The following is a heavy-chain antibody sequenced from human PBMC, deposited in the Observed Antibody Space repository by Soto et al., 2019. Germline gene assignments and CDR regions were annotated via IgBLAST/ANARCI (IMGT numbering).Heavy chain of an antibody. CDR1: EFTFNNYW. J-gene: IGHJ6*02. CDR2: INTDGSTT. D-gene: IGHD3-16*02. Sequence: EVQLVESGGGLVQPGGSLRLSCAASEFTFNNYWMHWVRQVPGKGLEWVSGINTDGSTTNYADSVMGRFTISRDNADNTVYLQMNSLRAEDTAVYYCARGIYLKYGLDVWGQGATVTVSS. V-gene: IGHV3-74*01. CDR3: ARGIYLKYGLDV.